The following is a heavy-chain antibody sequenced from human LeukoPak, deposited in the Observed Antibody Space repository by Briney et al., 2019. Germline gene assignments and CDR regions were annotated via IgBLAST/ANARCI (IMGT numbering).Heavy chain of an antibody. V-gene: IGHV4-39*01. D-gene: IGHD6-25*01. CDR3: ARRDSSGVVPRWDY. Sequence: PSETLSLTCTVSGGSISSYYWGWIRHPPGKGLEWIGSIYYSGSTYYNPSLKSRVTISVDTSKSQFSLRLSSVTAADTAVYYCARRDSSGVVPRWDYWGQGTLVTVSS. CDR2: IYYSGST. J-gene: IGHJ4*02. CDR1: GGSISSYY.